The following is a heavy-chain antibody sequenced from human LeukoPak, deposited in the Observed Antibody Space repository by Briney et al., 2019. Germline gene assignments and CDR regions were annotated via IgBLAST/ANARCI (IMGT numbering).Heavy chain of an antibody. V-gene: IGHV4-61*01. CDR2: IYYSGST. CDR3: ARAAYSGSYHSDY. Sequence: SETLSLTCTVSGGSVNSGSYYWNWIRQPPGKGLEWIGYIYYSGSTNYNPSLESRVTISVDTSKNQFSLKLSSVTAADTAVYYCARAAYSGSYHSDYWGQGTLVTVSS. J-gene: IGHJ4*02. CDR1: GGSVNSGSYY. D-gene: IGHD1-26*01.